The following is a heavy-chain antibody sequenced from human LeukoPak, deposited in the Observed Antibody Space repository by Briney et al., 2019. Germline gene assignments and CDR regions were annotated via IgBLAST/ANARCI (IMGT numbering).Heavy chain of an antibody. Sequence: PSETLSLTCTVSGGSISSYYWGWIRQPPGKGLEWIGSIYYSGSTYYNPSLKSRVTISVDTSKNQFSLKLSSVTAADTAAYYCASEGYSSSWYGSWFDPWGQGTLVTVSS. D-gene: IGHD6-13*01. CDR2: IYYSGST. J-gene: IGHJ5*02. CDR1: GGSISSYY. CDR3: ASEGYSSSWYGSWFDP. V-gene: IGHV4-39*01.